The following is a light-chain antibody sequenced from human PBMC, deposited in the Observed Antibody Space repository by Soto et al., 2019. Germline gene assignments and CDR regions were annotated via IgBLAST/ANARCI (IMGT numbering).Light chain of an antibody. V-gene: IGKV4-1*01. CDR2: WAS. J-gene: IGKJ4*01. CDR3: QQYFGTSPT. CDR1: QSVLYSSNNKNY. Sequence: DIVMTQSPDSLAVSLGERATINCKSSQSVLYSSNNKNYLAWYQQRPGQPPKLLIHWASTRQSGVPDRFSGSGSGTDITLTICSLQAEDVAVYYCQQYFGTSPTFGGGTKVEIK.